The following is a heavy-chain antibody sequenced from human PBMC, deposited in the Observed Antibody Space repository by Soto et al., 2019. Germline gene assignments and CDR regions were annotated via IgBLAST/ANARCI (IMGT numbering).Heavy chain of an antibody. D-gene: IGHD2-15*01. CDR3: ARRVVVLVAAPAGQYSRFDP. CDR1: GGSISSSSYY. V-gene: IGHV4-39*01. J-gene: IGHJ5*02. Sequence: QLQLQESGPGLVKPSETLSLTCTVSGGSISSSSYYWGWIRQPPGKGLEWIGSIYYSGSTYYNPSPKSRITRAVNTAKSQFSLKLSCVTAADSAVYYCARRVVVLVAAPAGQYSRFDPWGQGTPVTVSS. CDR2: IYYSGST.